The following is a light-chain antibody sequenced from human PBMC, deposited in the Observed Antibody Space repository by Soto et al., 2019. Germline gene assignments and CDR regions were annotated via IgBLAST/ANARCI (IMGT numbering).Light chain of an antibody. V-gene: IGLV2-23*03. CDR3: CSYAPSTTIVV. Sequence: QSALTQPASVSGSPGKAITISCTGTSSDVGSYNIVSWYQQHPGKAPKLIIYEGSKRPSGISNRFSGSKSGNPASLTISGLEAEDEAEYFCCSYAPSTTIVVFGGGTKVTVL. J-gene: IGLJ2*01. CDR1: SSDVGSYNI. CDR2: EGS.